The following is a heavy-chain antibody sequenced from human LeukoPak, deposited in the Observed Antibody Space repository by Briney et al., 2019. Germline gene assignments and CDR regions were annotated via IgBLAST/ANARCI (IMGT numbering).Heavy chain of an antibody. Sequence: PSQTLCLTCTVSGDSMNSGGYYWTWIRQHPGRGLEWIGYIYYSGSTYYNPSLRSRVTLSLDTSKNQFSLNLNSVTAADTAVYYCASQANFYDSSGYFRPWGQGTLVTVSS. D-gene: IGHD3-22*01. V-gene: IGHV4-31*03. J-gene: IGHJ1*01. CDR1: GDSMNSGGYY. CDR2: IYYSGST. CDR3: ASQANFYDSSGYFRP.